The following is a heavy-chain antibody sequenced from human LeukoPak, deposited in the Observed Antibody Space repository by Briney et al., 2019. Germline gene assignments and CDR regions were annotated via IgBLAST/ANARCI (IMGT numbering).Heavy chain of an antibody. D-gene: IGHD2-2*01. J-gene: IGHJ4*02. V-gene: IGHV3-30*04. Sequence: GGSLRLSCAASGFTFSSYAMHWVRQAPGKGLEWVALISYDGSYKYYADSVKGRFTISRDISKNTLYLQMNSLRAEDTAVYYCARYAWGALSYWGQGTLVTVSS. CDR3: ARYAWGALSY. CDR1: GFTFSSYA. CDR2: ISYDGSYK.